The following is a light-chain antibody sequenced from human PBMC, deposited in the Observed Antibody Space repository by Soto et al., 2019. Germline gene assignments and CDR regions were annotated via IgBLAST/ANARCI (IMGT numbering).Light chain of an antibody. J-gene: IGKJ5*01. CDR2: KAS. V-gene: IGKV1-5*03. CDR3: QQYNSYSIT. CDR1: QSISSW. Sequence: DIQMTQSPSTLSASVGDIVTSTCRASQSISSWLAWYQQKPGKAPKLLIYKASSLESGVPSRFSGSGSGTEFTLTISSLQPDDFATYYCQQYNSYSITFGQGHDWRL.